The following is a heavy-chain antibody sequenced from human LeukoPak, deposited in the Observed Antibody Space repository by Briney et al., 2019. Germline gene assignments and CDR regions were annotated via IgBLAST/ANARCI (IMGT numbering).Heavy chain of an antibody. CDR3: ARDQRDYYYYMDV. J-gene: IGHJ6*03. CDR2: ISAYNGNT. Sequence: GASVNVSCKASGYTFTSYGISWVRQAPGQGLEWMGWISAYNGNTNYAQKLQGRVTMTTDTSTSTAYMELRSLRPDDTAVYYCARDQRDYYYYMDVWGKGTTVTVSS. CDR1: GYTFTSYG. V-gene: IGHV1-18*01.